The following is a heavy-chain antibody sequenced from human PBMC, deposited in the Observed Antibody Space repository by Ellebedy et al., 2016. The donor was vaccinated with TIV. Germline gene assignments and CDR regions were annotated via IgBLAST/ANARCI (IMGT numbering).Heavy chain of an antibody. D-gene: IGHD5-18*01. CDR3: ASRHVDTAMDDKYSGYESGMDV. CDR1: GYTFNIYA. Sequence: ASVKVSCKASGYTFNIYAIHWVRQAPGERLEWMGGINVGNGYTKLSQKFQGRVTVTRDTSASTANMELRSLRSDDTAVYYCASRHVDTAMDDKYSGYESGMDVWGQGTTVTVSS. V-gene: IGHV1-3*01. J-gene: IGHJ6*02. CDR2: INVGNGYT.